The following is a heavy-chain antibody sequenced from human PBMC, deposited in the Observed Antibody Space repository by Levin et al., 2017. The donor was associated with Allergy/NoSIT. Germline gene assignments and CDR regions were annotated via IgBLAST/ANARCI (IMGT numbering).Heavy chain of an antibody. Sequence: RGESLKISCKGSGYSFTSYWIGWVRQMPGKGLEWMGIIYPGDSDTRYSPSFQGQVTISADKSISTAYLQWSSLKASDTAMYYCARGYCSSTSCYGIGWFDPWGQGTLVTVSS. V-gene: IGHV5-51*01. CDR1: GYSFTSYW. D-gene: IGHD2-2*01. CDR3: ARGYCSSTSCYGIGWFDP. J-gene: IGHJ5*02. CDR2: IYPGDSDT.